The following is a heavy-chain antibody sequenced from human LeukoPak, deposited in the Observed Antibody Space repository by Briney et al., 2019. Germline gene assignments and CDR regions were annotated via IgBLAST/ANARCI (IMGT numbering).Heavy chain of an antibody. CDR2: IYYSGST. CDR3: ARDRGSKGYDFWSGYYSHDAFDI. J-gene: IGHJ3*02. Sequence: SSETLSLTCTVSGGSISSYYWSWIRQPPGKGLEWIGYIYYSGSTNYNPSLKSRVTISVDTSKNQFSLKLSSVTAADTAVYCCARDRGSKGYDFWSGYYSHDAFDIWGQGTMVTVSS. CDR1: GGSISSYY. D-gene: IGHD3-3*01. V-gene: IGHV4-59*01.